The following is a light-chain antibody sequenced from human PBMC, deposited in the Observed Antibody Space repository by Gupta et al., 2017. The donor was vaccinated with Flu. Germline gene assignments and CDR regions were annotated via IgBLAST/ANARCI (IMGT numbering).Light chain of an antibody. CDR2: EAS. Sequence: QSALTQPASVSGSPGQSITISCTGTSSDVGGYNYVSWYQQHPGKALKLMIYEASNRRSGVSNRFSGSESGNTASLTISGLQAEDEADYYCSSYTSSSTLVFGGGTKLTVL. CDR3: SSYTSSSTLV. V-gene: IGLV2-14*01. J-gene: IGLJ2*01. CDR1: SSDVGGYNY.